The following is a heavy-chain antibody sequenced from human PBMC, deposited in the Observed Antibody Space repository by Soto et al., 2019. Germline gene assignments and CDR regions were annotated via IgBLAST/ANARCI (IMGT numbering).Heavy chain of an antibody. J-gene: IGHJ4*02. Sequence: SETLSLTCTVSGGSISSYYWSWIRQPPGKGLEWIGYIYYSGSTNYNPSLKSRVTISVDTSKNQFSLKLSSVTAADTAVYYCARERYDFWSGYPNYFDYWGQGTLVTVSS. V-gene: IGHV4-59*01. CDR1: GGSISSYY. D-gene: IGHD3-3*01. CDR2: IYYSGST. CDR3: ARERYDFWSGYPNYFDY.